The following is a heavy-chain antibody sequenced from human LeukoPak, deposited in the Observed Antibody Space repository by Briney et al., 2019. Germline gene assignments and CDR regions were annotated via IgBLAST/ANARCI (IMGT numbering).Heavy chain of an antibody. V-gene: IGHV5-10-1*01. D-gene: IGHD3-22*01. Sequence: GESLRISCKGSGYTFTSYWIIWVRQMPGKGLEWMGRIDPSDSYTNYSPSFEGHVTISADESISTAYLQWSSLEASDTAMYYCARIGYGWDSMALYYYAMDVWGKGTTVTVSS. CDR2: IDPSDSYT. CDR1: GYTFTSYW. J-gene: IGHJ6*04. CDR3: ARIGYGWDSMALYYYAMDV.